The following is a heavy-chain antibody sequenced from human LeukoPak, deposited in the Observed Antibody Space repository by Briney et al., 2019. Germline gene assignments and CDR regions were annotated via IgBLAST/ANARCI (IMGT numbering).Heavy chain of an antibody. Sequence: GGSLRLSCAASGFTVSSNDMGWVRQAPGKGREWVSVIYSGGSTYYADSVRGRFTISRDNAKNSLYLKMNSQRAEDTAVYYGAGYFARTGYYAEGFDIWGQGTMVAASS. V-gene: IGHV3-66*01. J-gene: IGHJ3*02. CDR1: GFTVSSND. D-gene: IGHD3/OR15-3a*01. CDR2: IYSGGST. CDR3: AGYFARTGYYAEGFDI.